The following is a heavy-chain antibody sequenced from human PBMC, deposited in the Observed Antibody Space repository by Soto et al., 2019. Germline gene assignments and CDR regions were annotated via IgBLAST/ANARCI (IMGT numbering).Heavy chain of an antibody. J-gene: IGHJ4*02. Sequence: GSLRLSCAASGFSFRNYAMHWVRQDPGKGLEWVAVISYDSTGKYYADSVRGRFTVSRDNAQNTLLLQMNNLRTEDTGRYYCARVADFRYCSSGNCDPDYWGQGTLVTVSS. D-gene: IGHD2-15*01. V-gene: IGHV3-30-3*01. CDR1: GFSFRNYA. CDR2: ISYDSTGK. CDR3: ARVADFRYCSSGNCDPDY.